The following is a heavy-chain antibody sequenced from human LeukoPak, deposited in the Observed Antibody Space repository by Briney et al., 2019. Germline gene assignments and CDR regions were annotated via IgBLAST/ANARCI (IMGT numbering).Heavy chain of an antibody. CDR2: IYNSGST. CDR3: ARGWGPAYCGGDCHRHFDY. D-gene: IGHD2-21*02. Sequence: PSGTLSHTCAVSGGSISSGGYSWSWIRQPPGKGLEWIGYIYNSGSTSYNPSLKSRVTMSVDMSKNQFSLKLSSVTAADTAVYYCARGWGPAYCGGDCHRHFDYWGQGTLVTVSS. CDR1: GGSISSGGYS. V-gene: IGHV4-30-4*07. J-gene: IGHJ4*02.